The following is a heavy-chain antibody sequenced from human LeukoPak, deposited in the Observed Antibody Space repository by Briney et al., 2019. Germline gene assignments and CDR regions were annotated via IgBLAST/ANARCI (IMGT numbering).Heavy chain of an antibody. Sequence: PGGSLRLSCAASGFTFTTYWMSWVRQAPGKGLEWVANIDHDAIVRNYVDSVEGRFTISRDDAKNSLYLQMDSLRVEDTAVYYCAREASGYDYWGRGTLVTVSS. D-gene: IGHD2-15*01. CDR2: IDHDAIVR. V-gene: IGHV3-7*01. CDR1: GFTFTTYW. CDR3: AREASGYDY. J-gene: IGHJ4*02.